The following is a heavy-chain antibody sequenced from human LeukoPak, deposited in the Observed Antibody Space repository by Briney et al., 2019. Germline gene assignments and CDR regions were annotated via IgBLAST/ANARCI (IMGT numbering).Heavy chain of an antibody. CDR1: GGTFSSYA. CDR2: IIPILGIA. Sequence: PGASVKVSCKASGGTFSSYAISWVRQAPGQGLEWMGRIIPILGIANYAQKFQGRVTITADKSTSTAYMELSSLRSEDTAVYYCARDLEPLSMVRGVPPDYWGQGTLVTVSS. CDR3: ARDLEPLSMVRGVPPDY. D-gene: IGHD3-10*01. J-gene: IGHJ4*02. V-gene: IGHV1-69*04.